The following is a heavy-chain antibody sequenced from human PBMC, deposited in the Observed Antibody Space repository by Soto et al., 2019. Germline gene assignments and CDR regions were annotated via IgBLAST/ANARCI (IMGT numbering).Heavy chain of an antibody. Sequence: PGGSLRLSCAASGFTFSSYGMRWVRQAPGKGLEWVAVISYDGSNKYYADSVKGRFTISRDNSKNTLYLQMNSLRAEDTAVYYSAKGQRWLQTEIGGPYFDYWGQGTLVTVSS. J-gene: IGHJ4*02. D-gene: IGHD5-12*01. V-gene: IGHV3-30*18. CDR3: AKGQRWLQTEIGGPYFDY. CDR2: ISYDGSNK. CDR1: GFTFSSYG.